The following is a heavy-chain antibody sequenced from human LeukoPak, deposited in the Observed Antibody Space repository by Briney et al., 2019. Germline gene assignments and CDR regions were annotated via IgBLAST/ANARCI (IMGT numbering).Heavy chain of an antibody. CDR1: GFTFSSYW. V-gene: IGHV3-74*01. CDR3: ARGNWNPDF. D-gene: IGHD1-1*01. J-gene: IGHJ4*02. CDR2: IYSDGSTT. Sequence: GGSLRLSCAASGFTFSSYWMHWVRQAPGKGLAWVSRIYSDGSTTNYADPVKGRFTISRDNAKNTVYLQMNSLRAEDTAVYYCARGNWNPDFWGQGTLVTVSS.